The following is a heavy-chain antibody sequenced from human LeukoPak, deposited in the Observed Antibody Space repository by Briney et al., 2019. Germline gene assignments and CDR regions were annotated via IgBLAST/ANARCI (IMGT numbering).Heavy chain of an antibody. CDR1: GFSFFSHG. CDR3: AKDHYGTGTYFDF. CDR2: MRFDGSID. J-gene: IGHJ4*02. V-gene: IGHV3-30*02. D-gene: IGHD3-10*01. Sequence: GGSLRLSCAASGFSFFSHGMHWVRQAPGKGLEWVSFMRFDGSIDYYGDSVKGRFTISRDNSKSTLSLQMNNLRAEDTAVYYCAKDHYGTGTYFDFWGQGTLVTVSS.